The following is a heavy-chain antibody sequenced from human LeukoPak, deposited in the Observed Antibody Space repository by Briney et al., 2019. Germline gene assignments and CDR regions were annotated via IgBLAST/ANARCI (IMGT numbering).Heavy chain of an antibody. V-gene: IGHV3-23*01. CDR3: AKDKEYSSSKFDY. J-gene: IGHJ4*02. Sequence: GGSLRLSCAASGFTFSSYAMSWVRQAPGKGLEWVSAISGSVGSTYYADSVKGRFTISRDNSKNTLYLQMNSLRAEDTAVYYCAKDKEYSSSKFDYWGQGTLVTVSS. CDR1: GFTFSSYA. CDR2: ISGSVGST. D-gene: IGHD6-6*01.